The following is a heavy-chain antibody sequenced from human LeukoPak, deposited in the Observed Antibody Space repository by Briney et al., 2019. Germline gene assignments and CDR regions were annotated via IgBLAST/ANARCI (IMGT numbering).Heavy chain of an antibody. V-gene: IGHV3-7*01. D-gene: IGHD3-3*01. Sequence: GGSLRLSCAASGFTFSSYWMSWVRQAPGKGLEWVANIKQDGSEKYYVDSVKGRFTISRDNAKNSLYLQMNSLRAEDTAVYYCASYDFWSGYYKPVDYWGQGTLVTVSS. CDR3: ASYDFWSGYYKPVDY. J-gene: IGHJ4*02. CDR1: GFTFSSYW. CDR2: IKQDGSEK.